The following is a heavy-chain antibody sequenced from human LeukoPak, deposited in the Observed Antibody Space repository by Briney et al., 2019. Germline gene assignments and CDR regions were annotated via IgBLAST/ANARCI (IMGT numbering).Heavy chain of an antibody. CDR3: ARDSTAGYYYYYGMDV. CDR1: GGAISSYY. CDR2: IYTSGST. Sequence: SETLSLTCTVTGGAISSYYWSSIRQPAGKGLEWIGRIYTSGSTNYNPSLKSRVTMSVDTSKNQFSLKLSSVTAADTAVYYCARDSTAGYYYYYGMDVWGQGTTVTVSS. V-gene: IGHV4-4*07. J-gene: IGHJ6*02.